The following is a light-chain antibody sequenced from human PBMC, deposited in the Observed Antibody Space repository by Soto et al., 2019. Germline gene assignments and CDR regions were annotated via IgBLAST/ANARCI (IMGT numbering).Light chain of an antibody. V-gene: IGKV3-15*01. J-gene: IGKJ1*01. CDR3: QHYSPWLWT. CDR1: QSVDSK. Sequence: EIVMTQSPATLSVSPGERATLSCRASQSVDSKLAWYQQKPGQGPRLLIYGASSRATGIPARFSGSGSGTEFTLTISSLQSEDFAVYYCQHYSPWLWTCGRGTKVEIK. CDR2: GAS.